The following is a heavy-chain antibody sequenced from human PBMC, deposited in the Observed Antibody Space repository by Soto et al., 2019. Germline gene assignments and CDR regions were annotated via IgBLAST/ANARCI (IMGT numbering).Heavy chain of an antibody. D-gene: IGHD6-6*01. Sequence: GGSLRLSCAVSGFNVTNTYMSWVRQAPGRGLEWVSVIYRGFSTFYADSVKGRFTVSRDDSKNTVSLQMNSLRAEGTAVYYCARDHSDSSRDDSFDIWGQGTMVTVS. CDR2: IYRGFST. V-gene: IGHV3-53*01. CDR3: ARDHSDSSRDDSFDI. CDR1: GFNVTNTY. J-gene: IGHJ3*02.